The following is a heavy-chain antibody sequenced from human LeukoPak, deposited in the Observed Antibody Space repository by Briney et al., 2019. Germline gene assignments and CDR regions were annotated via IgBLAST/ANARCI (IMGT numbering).Heavy chain of an antibody. CDR1: GGSISSYY. J-gene: IGHJ4*02. CDR3: ARLYSSSFPLY. D-gene: IGHD6-6*01. V-gene: IGHV4-59*08. Sequence: PSETLSLTCTVSGGSISSYYWSWLRQPPGKGLEWIGYIYYSGSTNYNPSLKSRATISVDTSKNQFSLKLSSVTAADTAVYYCARLYSSSFPLYWGQGTLVTVSS. CDR2: IYYSGST.